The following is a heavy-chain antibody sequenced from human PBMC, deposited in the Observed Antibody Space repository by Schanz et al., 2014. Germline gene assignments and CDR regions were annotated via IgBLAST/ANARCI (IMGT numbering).Heavy chain of an antibody. Sequence: VQLLESGGGLVQPGGPLSLSCAASGLTLRDYYMSWIGKAQGRGWEGVSDISSGSSYANYADSVKGRFTISRDNSKNTLYLQMNSLRAEDTAVYYCAREEGWGIAAAGPKHYYYGMDVWGQGTTVTVSS. V-gene: IGHV3-11*05. CDR3: AREEGWGIAAAGPKHYYYGMDV. D-gene: IGHD6-13*01. CDR2: ISSGSSYA. CDR1: GLTLRDYY. J-gene: IGHJ6*02.